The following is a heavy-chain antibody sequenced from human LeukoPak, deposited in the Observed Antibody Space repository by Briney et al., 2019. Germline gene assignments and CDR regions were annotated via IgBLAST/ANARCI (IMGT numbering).Heavy chain of an antibody. CDR2: FNHSGST. V-gene: IGHV4-34*01. D-gene: IGHD2-15*01. Sequence: SETLSLTCAVYDGSFSGYYWSWIRQPPGKGLEWIGEFNHSGSTNYNPSLKSRVTISVDTSKNQFSLKLSSVTAADTAVYYCARGHQDSSKYCSGGSCYSRYFDYWGQGTLVTVSS. CDR1: DGSFSGYY. J-gene: IGHJ4*02. CDR3: ARGHQDSSKYCSGGSCYSRYFDY.